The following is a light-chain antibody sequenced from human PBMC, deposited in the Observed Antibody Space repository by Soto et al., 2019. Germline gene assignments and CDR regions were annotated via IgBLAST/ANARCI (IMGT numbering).Light chain of an antibody. CDR1: QSISYD. V-gene: IGKV1-39*01. Sequence: DIQMTQSPSSLSASVGDRVTITCRASQSISYDLNWYQQKPGKAPRLLIYGANSLESGVPLRFSGSGSRTDFTLTINNLQPEDSATYYCQQSYTTPLTFGGGTKVDIK. CDR3: QQSYTTPLT. CDR2: GAN. J-gene: IGKJ4*01.